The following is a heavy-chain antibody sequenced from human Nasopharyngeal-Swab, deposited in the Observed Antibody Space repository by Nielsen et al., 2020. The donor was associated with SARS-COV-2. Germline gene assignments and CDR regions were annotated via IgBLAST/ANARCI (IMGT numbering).Heavy chain of an antibody. CDR1: GGSISSYY. Sequence: SETLSLTCTVSGGSISSYYWSWIRQPPGKGLEWIGYIYYSGRPNYNPSLKSRVTISVDTSKNQFSLKLRPVTAADTAVYYCARSLSSGYYRPWPFDPWGQGTLVTVSS. V-gene: IGHV4-59*08. D-gene: IGHD3-22*01. J-gene: IGHJ5*02. CDR3: ARSLSSGYYRPWPFDP. CDR2: IYYSGRP.